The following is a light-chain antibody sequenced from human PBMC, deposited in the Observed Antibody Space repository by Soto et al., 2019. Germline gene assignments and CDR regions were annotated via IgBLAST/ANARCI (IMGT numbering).Light chain of an antibody. CDR3: QQRET. CDR2: DAS. CDR1: QSVSSY. J-gene: IGKJ1*01. V-gene: IGKV3-11*01. Sequence: ETVLTQSPATLSLSPGEGDNLSCRASQSVSSYLARYQPKPGQAPRLLIYDASNRATGIPARFSGSGSGTDFTLTISRLEPENFAVYFCQQRETFGQGTKVDIK.